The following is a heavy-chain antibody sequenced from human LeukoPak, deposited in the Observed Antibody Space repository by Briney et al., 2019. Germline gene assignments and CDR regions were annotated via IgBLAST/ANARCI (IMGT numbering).Heavy chain of an antibody. CDR2: IYYSGST. CDR3: ARHGYSYGV. CDR1: GGSISSSSYY. Sequence: SETLSLTCTVSGGSISSSSYYWGWIRQPPGKGLEWIGSIYYSGSTYYNPSLKSRVTIFVDTSKNQFSLKLSSVTAADTAVYYCARHGYSYGVWGQGTLVTVSS. J-gene: IGHJ4*02. V-gene: IGHV4-39*01. D-gene: IGHD5-18*01.